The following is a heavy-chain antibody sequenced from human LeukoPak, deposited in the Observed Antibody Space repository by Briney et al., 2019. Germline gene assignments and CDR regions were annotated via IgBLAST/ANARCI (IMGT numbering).Heavy chain of an antibody. CDR3: ARDLIAAAYY. CDR2: ISSSSSYI. D-gene: IGHD6-13*01. V-gene: IGHV3-21*01. J-gene: IGHJ4*02. Sequence: GGSLRLSCAASGFTFSSYSMNWLRQAPGNGLVGVSSISSSSSYIYHADSVKGRFTISRDNATNSLSLQMISLRAADTAVYYCARDLIAAAYYWGQGTLVTVSS. CDR1: GFTFSSYS.